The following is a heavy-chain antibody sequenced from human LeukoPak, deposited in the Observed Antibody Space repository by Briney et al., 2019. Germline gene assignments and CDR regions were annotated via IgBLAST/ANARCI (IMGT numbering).Heavy chain of an antibody. J-gene: IGHJ5*02. CDR1: GLIFSSYA. Sequence: GGSLRLSCAASGLIFSSYAMTWVRQAPGKGLEWVSIMSGSGGSPHYADSVKGRFTISRDNSKNTLYLQMNSLRAEDTAVYYCAKKKGYYGSGTYYISWFDPWGQGTLVTVSS. V-gene: IGHV3-23*01. D-gene: IGHD3-10*01. CDR3: AKKKGYYGSGTYYISWFDP. CDR2: MSGSGGSP.